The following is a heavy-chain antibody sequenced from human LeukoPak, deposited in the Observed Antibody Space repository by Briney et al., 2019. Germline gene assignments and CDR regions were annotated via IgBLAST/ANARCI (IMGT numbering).Heavy chain of an antibody. CDR1: GGSISSSTYY. D-gene: IGHD5-24*01. CDR2: IYYRGST. J-gene: IGHJ4*02. V-gene: IGHV4-39*07. CDR3: ARSRGWLQSHPLEY. Sequence: SETLSLTCTVSGGSISSSTYYWGWIRQPPGKGLEWIGNIYYRGSTYYNPSLKSRVTISVDTSKNQFSLKLSSVTAADTAVFYCARSRGWLQSHPLEYWGQGTLVTVSS.